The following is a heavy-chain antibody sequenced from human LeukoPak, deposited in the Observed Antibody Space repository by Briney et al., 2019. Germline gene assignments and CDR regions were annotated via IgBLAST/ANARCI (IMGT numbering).Heavy chain of an antibody. CDR1: GGSFSGNY. D-gene: IGHD3-22*01. CDR2: INHSGST. Sequence: SETLSLTCAVYGGSFSGNYWSWVRQPPGKGLEWIGEINHSGSTNYNPSLKSRVTISVDTSRNQFSLKLSSVTAADTAVYYCARGVAYDSSGYYYSYYYYYMDVWGKGTTVTVSS. V-gene: IGHV4-34*01. CDR3: ARGVAYDSSGYYYSYYYYYMDV. J-gene: IGHJ6*03.